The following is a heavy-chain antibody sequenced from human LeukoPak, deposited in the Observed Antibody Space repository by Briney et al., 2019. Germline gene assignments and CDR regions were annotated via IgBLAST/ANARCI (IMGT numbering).Heavy chain of an antibody. CDR2: VSGSSSTI. CDR1: GFTFSSYD. Sequence: GGSLRLSCAASGFTFSSYDMNWVRQAPGKGLEWVSYVSGSSSTIFYADSVKGRFTISRDNAKNSVYLQVNSLRTEDTAVYYCAKEEKWLADSYGLDVWGQGTTVTVSS. D-gene: IGHD6-19*01. CDR3: AKEEKWLADSYGLDV. J-gene: IGHJ6*02. V-gene: IGHV3-48*01.